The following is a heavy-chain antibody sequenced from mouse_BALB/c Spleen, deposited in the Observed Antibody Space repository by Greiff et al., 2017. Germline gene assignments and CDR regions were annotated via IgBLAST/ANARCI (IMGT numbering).Heavy chain of an antibody. CDR3: AYGYYAMDY. CDR2: IYPGDGDT. V-gene: IGHV1-87*01. D-gene: IGHD1-1*01. J-gene: IGHJ4*01. Sequence: LQESGAELARPGASVKLSCKASGYTFTSYWMQWVKQRPGQGLEWIGAIYPGDGDTRYTQKFKGKATLTADKSSSTAYMQLSSLASEDSAVYYCAYGYYAMDYWGQGTSVTVSS. CDR1: GYTFTSYW.